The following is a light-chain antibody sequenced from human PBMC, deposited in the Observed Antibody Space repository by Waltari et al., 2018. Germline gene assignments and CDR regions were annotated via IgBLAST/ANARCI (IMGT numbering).Light chain of an antibody. J-gene: IGLJ1*01. Sequence: QSALTQPASVSGSPGQSITISCTGSSSDVGGYSLVSWYHQHPGKAPKPMIYAVTKRPSGVSQRFAGSKSGNTASLTISGLQTEDEADYYCCSYAGSTTSSVVFGTGTKVIVL. CDR1: SSDVGGYSL. V-gene: IGLV2-23*02. CDR2: AVT. CDR3: CSYAGSTTSSVV.